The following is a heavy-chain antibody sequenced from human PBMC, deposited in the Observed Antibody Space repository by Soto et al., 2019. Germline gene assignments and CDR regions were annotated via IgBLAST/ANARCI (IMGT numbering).Heavy chain of an antibody. CDR1: GYTLTELS. J-gene: IGHJ4*02. Sequence: ASVKVSCKVSGYTLTELSMHWVRQAPGKGLEWMGGFDPEDGETIYAQKFQGRVTMTEDTSTDTAYMELSSLRSEDTAVYYCATAGYCSGGSCYLFDYWGQGTLATVSS. D-gene: IGHD2-15*01. CDR3: ATAGYCSGGSCYLFDY. V-gene: IGHV1-24*01. CDR2: FDPEDGET.